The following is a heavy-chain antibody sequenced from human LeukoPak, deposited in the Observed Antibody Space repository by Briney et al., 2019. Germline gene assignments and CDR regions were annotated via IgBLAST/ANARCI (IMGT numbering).Heavy chain of an antibody. CDR2: IYSGGST. CDR3: ASAREYCGSAECNEYFQY. CDR1: GFTVGTNS. J-gene: IGHJ1*01. Sequence: GGSLTLSCAASGFTVGTNSMTWVRQSPGKGLEWVSVIYSGGSTYYADSVNGRFTISRDNSRNTLFLQINSLRAEDTALYYCASAREYCGSAECNEYFQYWGEGTLVSASS. D-gene: IGHD2-21*01. V-gene: IGHV3-53*01.